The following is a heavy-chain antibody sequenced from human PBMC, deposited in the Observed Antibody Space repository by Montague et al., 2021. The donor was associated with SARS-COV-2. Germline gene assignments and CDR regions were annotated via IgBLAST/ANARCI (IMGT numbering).Heavy chain of an antibody. CDR2: IYYSGST. D-gene: IGHD6-13*01. CDR1: GGSISSYY. V-gene: IGHV4-59*01. CDR3: ARGTAAGTNFDY. J-gene: IGHJ4*02. Sequence: SETLSLTCTVSGGSISSYYWSWIRQPPGKGLEWIGYIYYSGSTNYNPSLKSRVTISVDTSKNQFSLTLSSVTAADTAVYYCARGTAAGTNFDYWGQGTLVTVSS.